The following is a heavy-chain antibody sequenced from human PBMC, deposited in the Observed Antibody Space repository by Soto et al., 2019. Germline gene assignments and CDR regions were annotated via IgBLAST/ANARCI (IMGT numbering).Heavy chain of an antibody. CDR2: IIPIFGTA. D-gene: IGHD3-22*01. Sequence: QVQLVQSGAEVKKPGSSVKVSCKASGGTFSSYAISWVRQAPGQGPEWMGRIIPIFGTANYAQKFQGRVTITEDESKSKGYMELISLKSEDRAVYYCARGLTYFVRCGYYYGFDYRGQGTLVTVSS. V-gene: IGHV1-69*15. CDR1: GGTFSSYA. CDR3: ARGLTYFVRCGYYYGFDY. J-gene: IGHJ4*02.